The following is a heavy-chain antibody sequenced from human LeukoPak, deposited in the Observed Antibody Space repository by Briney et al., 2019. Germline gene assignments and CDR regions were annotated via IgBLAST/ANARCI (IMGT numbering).Heavy chain of an antibody. D-gene: IGHD6-19*01. V-gene: IGHV1-58*02. CDR2: IVVGSGNT. CDR3: AIAVAGTVSPVFDY. Sequence: GTSVKVSCKASGFTFTSSAMQWVRQARGQRLEWIGWIVVGSGNTNYAQKFQGWVTMTRDTSISTAYMELSRLRSDDTAVYYCAIAVAGTVSPVFDYWGQGTLVTVSS. CDR1: GFTFTSSA. J-gene: IGHJ4*02.